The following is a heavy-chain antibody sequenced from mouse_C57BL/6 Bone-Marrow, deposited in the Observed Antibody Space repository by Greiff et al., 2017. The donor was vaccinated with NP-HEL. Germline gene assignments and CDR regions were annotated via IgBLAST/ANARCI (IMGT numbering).Heavy chain of an antibody. D-gene: IGHD1-1*01. J-gene: IGHJ3*01. CDR1: GYTFTSYW. CDR2: IHPNSGST. Sequence: QVQLQQPGAELVKPGASVKLSCKASGYTFTSYWMHWVKQRPGQGLEWIGMIHPNSGSTNYNEKFKSTATMTDAKSSSTAYMQLSSLTSEDSAVYYGARKGYYYGSSYGWFAYWGQGALVTVSA. CDR3: ARKGYYYGSSYGWFAY. V-gene: IGHV1-64*01.